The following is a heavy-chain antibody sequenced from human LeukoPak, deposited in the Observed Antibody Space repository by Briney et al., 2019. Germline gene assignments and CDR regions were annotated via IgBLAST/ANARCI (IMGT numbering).Heavy chain of an antibody. V-gene: IGHV3-23*01. J-gene: IGHJ4*02. CDR2: ISGSGGST. D-gene: IGHD3-9*01. CDR1: GFTFRTYA. Sequence: GGSLRLSCAASGFTFRTYAMSRVRQAPGKGLEWVSGISGSGGSTYYADSVKGRFTISRDNAKNTLYLQVSSLRAEDTAVYYCAKGAYYDISTGASDYWGQGTLVTVSS. CDR3: AKGAYYDISTGASDY.